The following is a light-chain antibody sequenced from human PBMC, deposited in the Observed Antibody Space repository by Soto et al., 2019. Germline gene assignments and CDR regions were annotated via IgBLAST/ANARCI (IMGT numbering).Light chain of an antibody. J-gene: IGKJ1*01. CDR2: DAS. CDR1: QSVSSS. CDR3: QQRSNWPPT. Sequence: ETVLTQSPATLSLSPGERATLSCRASQSVSSSLGWYQQKPGQAPRLLIYDASNRATGIPARFSGSGSGTDFILTISSLEPEDFADYYCQQRSNWPPTFGQGTKVEIK. V-gene: IGKV3-11*01.